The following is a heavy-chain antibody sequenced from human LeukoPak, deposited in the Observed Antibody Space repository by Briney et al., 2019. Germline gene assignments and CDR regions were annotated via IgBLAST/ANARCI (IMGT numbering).Heavy chain of an antibody. Sequence: SETLSLTCSVSGDSLKNYHWTWIRQPPGKAPEWIGYIYNGATTVYNPSLTSRVTISVDTSKKQFSLKLASVTPADTAVYYCARDNCRGVTCLPLEHWGQGTLVTVS. D-gene: IGHD2-15*01. CDR3: ARDNCRGVTCLPLEH. V-gene: IGHV4-59*01. J-gene: IGHJ1*01. CDR2: IYNGATT. CDR1: GDSLKNYH.